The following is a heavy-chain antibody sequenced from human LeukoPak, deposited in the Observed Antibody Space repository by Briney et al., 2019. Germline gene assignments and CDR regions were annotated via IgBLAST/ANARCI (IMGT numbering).Heavy chain of an antibody. CDR1: GYTFTSYD. J-gene: IGHJ4*02. CDR2: ISAYNGNT. CDR3: ARARVGATTNFDY. Sequence: GASVKVSCKASGYTFTSYDINWVRQAPGQGLEWMGWISAYNGNTNYAQKLQDRVTMTTDTSTRTAYMELRSLISDDTAVYYCARARVGATTNFDYWGQGTLVTVSS. V-gene: IGHV1-18*01. D-gene: IGHD1-26*01.